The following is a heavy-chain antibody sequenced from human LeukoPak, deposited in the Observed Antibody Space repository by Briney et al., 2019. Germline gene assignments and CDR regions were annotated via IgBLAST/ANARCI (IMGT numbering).Heavy chain of an antibody. CDR1: GGSISSYY. V-gene: IGHV4-59*01. CDR2: IYYSGST. Sequence: SETLSLTCTVSGGSISSYYWSWIRQPPGKGLEWIGYIYYSGSTNYNPSLKSRVTISVDTSKNQFSLKLSSVTAADTAVYYCARELDYGDSGTIDYWGQGTLVTVSS. CDR3: ARELDYGDSGTIDY. J-gene: IGHJ4*02. D-gene: IGHD4-17*01.